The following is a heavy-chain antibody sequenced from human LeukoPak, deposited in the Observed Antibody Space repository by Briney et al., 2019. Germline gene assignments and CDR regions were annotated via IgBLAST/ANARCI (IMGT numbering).Heavy chain of an antibody. Sequence: SETLSLTCTVSGGSISSYYWSWIRQPPGKGLEWIGYIYYSGSTNYNPSLKSRVTISVDTSKNQFSLKLSSVTAADTAVYYCARHGGYSYDYATANAFDIWGQGTMVTVSS. CDR3: ARHGGYSYDYATANAFDI. V-gene: IGHV4-59*08. D-gene: IGHD5-18*01. J-gene: IGHJ3*02. CDR2: IYYSGST. CDR1: GGSISSYY.